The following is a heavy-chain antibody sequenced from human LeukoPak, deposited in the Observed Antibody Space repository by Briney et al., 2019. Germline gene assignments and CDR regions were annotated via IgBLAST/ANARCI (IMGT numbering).Heavy chain of an antibody. J-gene: IGHJ4*02. Sequence: GGSLRLSCAASGFTFDDYGMSWVRQAPGKGLEWVSVIYSGGSTYYADSVKGRFTISRDNSKNTLYLQMNSLRAEDTAVYYCARDRRGPRRGFDYWGQGTLVTVSS. D-gene: IGHD3-10*01. CDR1: GFTFDDYG. CDR2: IYSGGST. CDR3: ARDRRGPRRGFDY. V-gene: IGHV3-53*01.